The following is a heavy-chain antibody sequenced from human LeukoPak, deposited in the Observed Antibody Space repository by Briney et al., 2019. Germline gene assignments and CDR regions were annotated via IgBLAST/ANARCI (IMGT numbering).Heavy chain of an antibody. CDR2: INPNSGGT. V-gene: IGHV1-2*02. J-gene: IGHJ4*02. CDR1: GYTFTDYS. Sequence: ASVKVSCKASGYTFTDYSMHWVQQAPGQGLEWMGWINPNSGGTNYAQKFQGRVTMTRDTSISTAYMELSRLRSDDTAVFYCARNTYYYDSSADTFDFWGQGTLVAVSS. D-gene: IGHD3-22*01. CDR3: ARNTYYYDSSADTFDF.